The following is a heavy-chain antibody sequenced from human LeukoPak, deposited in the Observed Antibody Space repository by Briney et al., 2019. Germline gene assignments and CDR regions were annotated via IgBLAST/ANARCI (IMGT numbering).Heavy chain of an antibody. CDR1: GFTFSSYA. D-gene: IGHD5-18*01. V-gene: IGHV3-30*04. CDR2: MSYDGSNK. Sequence: GGSLRLSCAASGFTFSSYAMHWVRQAPGKGLEWVAVMSYDGSNKYYADSVKGRFTISRDNSKNTLYLQMNSLRAEDTAVYYCAREDTAMVSSRSMDVWGQGTTVTVSS. CDR3: AREDTAMVSSRSMDV. J-gene: IGHJ6*02.